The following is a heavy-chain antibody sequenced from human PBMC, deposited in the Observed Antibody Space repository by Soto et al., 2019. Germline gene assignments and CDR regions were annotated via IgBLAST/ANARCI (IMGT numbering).Heavy chain of an antibody. CDR1: GDSISSSNYY. Sequence: PSETLSLTCSVSGDSISSSNYYWVWIRQPPGKGLEWIGSAHDSGSTYCNPSLKSRVTISIDTSKNRISLKLSSVTGADTALYYCARQGRDRIVRYYRYGMDVWGPGTTVTVSS. D-gene: IGHD2-15*01. CDR3: ARQGRDRIVRYYRYGMDV. V-gene: IGHV4-39*01. J-gene: IGHJ6*01. CDR2: AHDSGST.